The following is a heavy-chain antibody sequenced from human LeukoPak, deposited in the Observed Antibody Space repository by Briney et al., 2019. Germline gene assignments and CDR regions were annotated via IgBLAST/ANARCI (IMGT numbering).Heavy chain of an antibody. J-gene: IGHJ4*02. D-gene: IGHD5-12*01. CDR2: IIPIFGTA. V-gene: IGHV1-69*01. CDR3: ARCQRGYSGYDY. CDR1: GGTFGSYA. Sequence: GASVKASCKASGGTFGSYAISWVRQAPGQGLEWMGGIIPIFGTANYAQKFQGRVTITADESTSTAYMELSSLRSEDTAVYYCARCQRGYSGYDYWGQGTLVTVSS.